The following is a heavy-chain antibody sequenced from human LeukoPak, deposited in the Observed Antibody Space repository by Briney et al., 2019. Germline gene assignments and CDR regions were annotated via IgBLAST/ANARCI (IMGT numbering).Heavy chain of an antibody. CDR3: ARDPHSSGWYGGAEYFQH. CDR2: ISWNSGSI. J-gene: IGHJ1*01. D-gene: IGHD6-19*01. V-gene: IGHV3-9*01. CDR1: GFTFDDYA. Sequence: PGGSLRLSCAASGFTFDDYAMHWVRQAPGKGLEWVSGISWNSGSIYYADSVKGRFTISRDNAKNSLYLQMNSLRAEDTAMYYCARDPHSSGWYGGAEYFQHWGQGTLVTVSS.